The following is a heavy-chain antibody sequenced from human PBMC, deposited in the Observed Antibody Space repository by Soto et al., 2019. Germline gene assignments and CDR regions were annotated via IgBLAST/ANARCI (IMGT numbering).Heavy chain of an antibody. J-gene: IGHJ6*02. CDR2: IIPIFGTA. CDR1: GGTFSSYA. D-gene: IGHD6-6*01. Sequence: ASVTVSCTASGGTFSSYAISWVRQAPGQGLEWMGGIIPIFGTANYAQKFQGRVTITADESTSTAYMELSSLRSEDTAVYYCARVVSIYYGMDVWGQGTTVTVSS. CDR3: ARVVSIYYGMDV. V-gene: IGHV1-69*13.